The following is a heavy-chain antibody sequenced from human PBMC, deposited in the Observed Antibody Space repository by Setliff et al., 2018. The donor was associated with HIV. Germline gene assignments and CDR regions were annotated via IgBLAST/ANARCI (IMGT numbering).Heavy chain of an antibody. CDR3: VRHITNPRWAYFDY. D-gene: IGHD1-20*01. Sequence: PGESLKISCQGFGYSFVSYWIGWVRHRPGKGLEWMAIVYPPDSETVYSPSFQGQVTISVDNSISTTFLQWSSLRASDTAIHFCVRHITNPRWAYFDYWGQGTPVTVSS. V-gene: IGHV5-51*01. CDR1: GYSFVSYW. J-gene: IGHJ4*02. CDR2: VYPPDSET.